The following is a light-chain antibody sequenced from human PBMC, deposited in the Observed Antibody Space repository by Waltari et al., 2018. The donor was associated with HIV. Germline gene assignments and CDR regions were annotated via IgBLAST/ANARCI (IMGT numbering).Light chain of an antibody. CDR2: CAA. CDR1: QGVNSN. CDR3: QQYNNRPGYT. Sequence: EIVMTQSPATLSVSPGERATLSCRASQGVNSNLAWYQQKPGQAPRLLIYCAATRATGIPARFSGSGSGTEFTLTITSLQSEDFAVYYCQQYNNRPGYTFGGGTKVEIK. J-gene: IGKJ4*01. V-gene: IGKV3-15*01.